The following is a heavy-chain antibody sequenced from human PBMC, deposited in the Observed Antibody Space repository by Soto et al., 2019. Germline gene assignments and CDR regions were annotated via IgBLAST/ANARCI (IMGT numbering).Heavy chain of an antibody. V-gene: IGHV4-39*01. Sequence: SETLSLTCTVSGGSISSGNYFWGWIRQPPGEGLEWIGTVSYSGSTYYNPSLQSRVIISADTSKSQFSLKLTSVTAADTAVYYCARHGDSSPPTLGFDYWGQGTLVTVSS. CDR2: VSYSGST. CDR1: GGSISSGNYF. J-gene: IGHJ4*02. D-gene: IGHD6-13*01. CDR3: ARHGDSSPPTLGFDY.